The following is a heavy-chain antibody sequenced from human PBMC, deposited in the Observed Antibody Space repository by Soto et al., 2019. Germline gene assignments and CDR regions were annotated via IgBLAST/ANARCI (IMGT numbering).Heavy chain of an antibody. Sequence: SETLSLTCTVSGGSISSYYCSWIRQAAGKGLEWIGRIDTSGTTNYNPSLRSRVTMSVDASKNQFSLNLSSVTAADTAVYFCARGPRGYVYYHGMDVWGQGTTVTVSS. CDR2: IDTSGTT. J-gene: IGHJ6*02. D-gene: IGHD3-16*01. V-gene: IGHV4-4*07. CDR1: GGSISSYY. CDR3: ARGPRGYVYYHGMDV.